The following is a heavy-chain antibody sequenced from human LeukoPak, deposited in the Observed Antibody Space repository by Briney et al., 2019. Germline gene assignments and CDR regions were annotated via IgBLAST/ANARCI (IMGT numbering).Heavy chain of an antibody. V-gene: IGHV3-23*01. D-gene: IGHD3-10*01. CDR2: ISGSGGST. CDR1: GFTFSSYG. J-gene: IGHJ4*02. Sequence: GGSLRLSCAASGFTFSSYGMSWVRQAPGKGLEWVSAISGSGGSTYYADSVKGRFTISRDNSKNTLYLQMNILSAEDTAVYYCARGYYDFDYWGQGTLVTVSS. CDR3: ARGYYDFDY.